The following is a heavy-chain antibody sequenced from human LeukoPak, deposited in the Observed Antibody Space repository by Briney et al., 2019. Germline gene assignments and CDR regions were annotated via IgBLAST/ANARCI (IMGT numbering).Heavy chain of an antibody. V-gene: IGHV4-30-2*01. CDR3: ARGYHDPSSGLYSSSWYGGGHYFDY. J-gene: IGHJ4*02. CDR1: GDSVSNGNYY. D-gene: IGHD6-13*01. CDR2: IYHSGST. Sequence: SETLSLTCTVSGDSVSNGNYYWSWLRQPPGKGLEWIGYIYHSGSTYYNPSLKSRVTISVDRSKNQFSLKLSSVTAADTAVYYCARGYHDPSSGLYSSSWYGGGHYFDYWGQGTLVTVSS.